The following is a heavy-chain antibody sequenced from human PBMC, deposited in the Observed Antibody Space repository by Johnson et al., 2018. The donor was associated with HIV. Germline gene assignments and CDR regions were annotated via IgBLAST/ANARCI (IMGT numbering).Heavy chain of an antibody. D-gene: IGHD6-6*01. J-gene: IGHJ3*02. CDR3: ARAAAARSSGHDAFDI. Sequence: QLVESGGGLVQPGGSLRLSCAASGLTVTDNYISWVRLAPGKGLEWVSLLYSDGRTFYADSVKGRFTISRDNSKNTVYLQMNSLRAEDTALYYCARAAAARSSGHDAFDIWGQGTMVTVSS. V-gene: IGHV3-66*01. CDR1: GLTVTDNY. CDR2: LYSDGRT.